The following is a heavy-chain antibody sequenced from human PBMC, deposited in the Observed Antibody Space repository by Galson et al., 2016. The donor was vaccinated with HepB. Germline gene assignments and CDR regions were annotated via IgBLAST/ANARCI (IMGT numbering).Heavy chain of an antibody. J-gene: IGHJ4*02. Sequence: SLRLSCAASGFTFSSYRMTWVRQAPGKGLEWVSSISSSSSYLYYADSVKGRFSISRDNAQNSLYLQMSSLRAEDTALYYCGRDRRGSTNEIDYWGQGTLVTVSS. V-gene: IGHV3-21*01. D-gene: IGHD3-10*01. CDR3: GRDRRGSTNEIDY. CDR1: GFTFSSYR. CDR2: ISSSSSYL.